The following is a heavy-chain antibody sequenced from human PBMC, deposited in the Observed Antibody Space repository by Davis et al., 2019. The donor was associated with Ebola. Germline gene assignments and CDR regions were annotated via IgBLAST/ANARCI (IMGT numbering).Heavy chain of an antibody. CDR2: IYYSGST. Sequence: SETLSLTCTVSGGSISSYYWSWIRQPPGKGLEWIGYIYYSGSTNYNPSLKSRVTISVDTSKNQFSLKLSSVTAADTAVYYCARHPQYYYDSSGYYRTGYFDYWGQGTLVTVSS. CDR1: GGSISSYY. D-gene: IGHD3-22*01. V-gene: IGHV4-59*08. J-gene: IGHJ4*02. CDR3: ARHPQYYYDSSGYYRTGYFDY.